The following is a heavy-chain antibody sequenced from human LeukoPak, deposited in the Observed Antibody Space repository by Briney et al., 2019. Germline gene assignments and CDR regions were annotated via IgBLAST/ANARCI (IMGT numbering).Heavy chain of an antibody. Sequence: PGGSLRLXCAASGFTFSSYWMHWGRQAPGKGLVWVSRINSDGSSTSYADSVKGRFTISRDNAKNTLYLQMNSLRAEDTAVYYCARGPTYHYDSSGYSSDFDYWGQGTLVTVSS. D-gene: IGHD3-22*01. J-gene: IGHJ4*02. V-gene: IGHV3-74*01. CDR3: ARGPTYHYDSSGYSSDFDY. CDR1: GFTFSSYW. CDR2: INSDGSST.